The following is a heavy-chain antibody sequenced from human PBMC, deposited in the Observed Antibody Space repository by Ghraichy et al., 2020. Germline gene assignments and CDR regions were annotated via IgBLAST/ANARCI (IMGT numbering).Heavy chain of an antibody. CDR1: GGSISSGGYY. Sequence: SETLSLTCTVSGGSISSGGYYWSWIRQHPEKGLEWIGYIYYGGNTYYNPSLKSRVTISIDESKNQFSLNLGPVTAADTAVYYCASGRGRSSGSGLSYYFDYWGQGTLVTVSS. D-gene: IGHD3-3*01. V-gene: IGHV4-31*03. J-gene: IGHJ4*02. CDR3: ASGRGRSSGSGLSYYFDY. CDR2: IYYGGNT.